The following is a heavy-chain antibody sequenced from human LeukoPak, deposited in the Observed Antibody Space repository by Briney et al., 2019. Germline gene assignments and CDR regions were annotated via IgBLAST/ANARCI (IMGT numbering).Heavy chain of an antibody. CDR1: GYTFTNYG. CDR3: ARVVVVPAAIYDAFDI. J-gene: IGHJ3*02. Sequence: ASVKVSCKASGYTFTNYGISWVRQAPGQGLEWMGWISAYNGDTNYAQNLRGRVTMTTDTSTSTAYMELRSLRSDDTAVYYCARVVVVPAAIYDAFDIWGQGTMVTVSS. CDR2: ISAYNGDT. V-gene: IGHV1-18*01. D-gene: IGHD2-2*01.